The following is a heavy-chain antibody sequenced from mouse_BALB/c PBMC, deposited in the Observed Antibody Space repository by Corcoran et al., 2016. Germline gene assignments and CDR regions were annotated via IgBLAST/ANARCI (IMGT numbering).Heavy chain of an antibody. CDR1: GYTFTNYG. Sequence: QIQSVQSGPELKKPGETVKISCKASGYTFTNYGMNWVKQAPGKGLKWMGWINTYTGEPTYADDFKGRFAFSLETSASTAYLQINNLKNEDMATYFCARPGRGGDYWGQGTSVTVSS. V-gene: IGHV9-1*02. J-gene: IGHJ4*01. CDR3: ARPGRGGDY. CDR2: INTYTGEP.